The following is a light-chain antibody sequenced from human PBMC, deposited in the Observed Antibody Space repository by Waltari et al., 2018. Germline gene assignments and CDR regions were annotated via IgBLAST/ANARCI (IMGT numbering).Light chain of an antibody. J-gene: IGKJ2*01. CDR2: GSS. CDR1: QTLTSN. V-gene: IGKV3-15*01. CDR3: QQYNNRPYT. Sequence: EIVMTQSPATLSVSPGERATLSCRASQTLTSNLAWYQQKPGQAPRLLIDGSSTRATGIPARFSGSGSGTQFTITISSLQSEDFVVYYCQQYNNRPYTFGQGTKLEIK.